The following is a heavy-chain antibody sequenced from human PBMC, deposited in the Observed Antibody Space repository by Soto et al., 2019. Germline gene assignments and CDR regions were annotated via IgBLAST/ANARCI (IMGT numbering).Heavy chain of an antibody. Sequence: ASVKVSCKASGGTFSSYAISWVRQAPGQGLEWMGGIIPMNGNTNDAQKFQGRVTMTTDTSTSTAYMELRSLRSDDTAVYYCAKEYCDSSSCFLPDYWGQGALVTVSS. V-gene: IGHV1-18*01. CDR2: IIPMNGNT. J-gene: IGHJ4*02. CDR1: GGTFSSYA. CDR3: AKEYCDSSSCFLPDY. D-gene: IGHD2-2*01.